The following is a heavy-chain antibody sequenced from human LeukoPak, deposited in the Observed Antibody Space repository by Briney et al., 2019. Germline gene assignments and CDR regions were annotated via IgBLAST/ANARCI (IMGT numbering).Heavy chain of an antibody. J-gene: IGHJ4*02. CDR1: GGSISSYY. V-gene: IGHV4-4*07. CDR3: ARVLDSGYSDY. CDR2: IYTSGST. D-gene: IGHD1-26*01. Sequence: NSSETLSLTCTVSGGSISSYYWSWIRQPAGKGLEWIGRIYTSGSTNYNPSLKSRLSISVDTSKNHFSLKLSSVTAADTAIYYCARVLDSGYSDYWGQGTLVTVSS.